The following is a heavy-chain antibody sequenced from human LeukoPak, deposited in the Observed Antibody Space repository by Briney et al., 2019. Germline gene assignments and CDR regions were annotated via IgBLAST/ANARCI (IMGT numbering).Heavy chain of an antibody. J-gene: IGHJ4*02. CDR2: ISSSSSTI. CDR3: ARDFEAVARWDFDY. Sequence: GGSLRLSCAASGFTFSSYSMNWVRQAPGKGLEWVSYISSSSSTIYYADSVKGRFTISRDNAKNSLYLQMNSLRAEDTAVYYCARDFEAVARWDFDYWGQGTLVTVSS. CDR1: GFTFSSYS. V-gene: IGHV3-48*01. D-gene: IGHD6-19*01.